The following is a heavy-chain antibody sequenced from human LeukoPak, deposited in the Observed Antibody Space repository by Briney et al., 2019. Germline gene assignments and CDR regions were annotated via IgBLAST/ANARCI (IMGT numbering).Heavy chain of an antibody. J-gene: IGHJ4*02. CDR1: GFTFTNYA. V-gene: IGHV3-20*04. Sequence: GGSLRLSCAASGFTFTNYAMTWVRQVPGKGLEWVSGINWNGGSTGYADSVEGRFTISRDNAKNSLYLQMNSLRAEDTALYYCARGASEFDYWGQGTLVTVSS. CDR3: ARGASEFDY. CDR2: INWNGGST.